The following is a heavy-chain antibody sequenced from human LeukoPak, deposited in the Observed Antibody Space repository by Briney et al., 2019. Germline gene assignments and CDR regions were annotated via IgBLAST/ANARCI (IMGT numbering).Heavy chain of an antibody. Sequence: PSETLPLTCNVSGGSINVDYNTDYWSWIRQPAGKGLEWIGRIHASEITSYNPSFRGRVTVSLDKSMNQVSLHLASVTAADTAVYYCARDLGINTGWYGFDSWGLGILVTVSS. J-gene: IGHJ4*02. CDR2: IHASEIT. CDR1: GGSINVDYNTDY. V-gene: IGHV4-4*07. CDR3: ARDLGINTGWYGFDS. D-gene: IGHD6-19*01.